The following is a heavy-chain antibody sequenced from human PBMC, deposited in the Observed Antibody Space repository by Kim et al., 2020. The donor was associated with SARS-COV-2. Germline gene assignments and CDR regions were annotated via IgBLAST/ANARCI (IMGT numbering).Heavy chain of an antibody. CDR3: ARLGGCSSTSCSPMDV. J-gene: IGHJ6*02. Sequence: GGSLRLSCAASGFTFSSYSMNWVRQAPGKGLEWVSSISSSSSYIYYADSVKGRFTISRDNAKNSLYLQMNSLRAEDTAVYYCARLGGCSSTSCSPMDVWGQGTTVTVSS. CDR1: GFTFSSYS. V-gene: IGHV3-21*01. D-gene: IGHD2-2*01. CDR2: ISSSSSYI.